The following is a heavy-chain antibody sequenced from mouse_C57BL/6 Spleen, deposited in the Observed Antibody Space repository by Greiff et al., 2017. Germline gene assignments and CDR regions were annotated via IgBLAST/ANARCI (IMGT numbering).Heavy chain of an antibody. CDR3: ASGYSYYFDY. CDR1: GFTFSDYG. V-gene: IGHV5-17*01. CDR2: ISSGSSTI. J-gene: IGHJ2*01. Sequence: EVKLVESGGGLVKPGGSLKLSCAASGFTFSDYGMHWVRQAPEKGLEWVAYISSGSSTIYYADTVKGRFTISRDNAKNTLFLQMTSLRSEDTAMYYCASGYSYYFDYWGQGTTLTVSS. D-gene: IGHD2-3*01.